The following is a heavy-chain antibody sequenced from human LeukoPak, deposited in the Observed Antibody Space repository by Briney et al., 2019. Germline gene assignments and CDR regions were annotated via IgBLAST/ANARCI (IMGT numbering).Heavy chain of an antibody. CDR2: IKIDGSEK. CDR1: GFTFNSYW. V-gene: IGHV3-7*01. CDR3: ASDAFDI. J-gene: IGHJ3*02. Sequence: PGGSLRPSCAVSGFTFNSYWMSWVRQVPGKGLEWVANIKIDGSEKNYVDSVKGRFTISRDNAKNSLYLQMNSLRAEDTAVYHCASDAFDIWGQGTMVTVSS.